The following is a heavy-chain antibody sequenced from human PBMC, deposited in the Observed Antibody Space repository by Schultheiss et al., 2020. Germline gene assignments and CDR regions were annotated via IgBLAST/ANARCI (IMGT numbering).Heavy chain of an antibody. CDR1: GFTFSSYS. D-gene: IGHD6-13*01. V-gene: IGHV3-48*04. J-gene: IGHJ6*02. CDR2: VSGSGSTI. CDR3: ARAGAAAQDV. Sequence: GGSLRLSCAASGFTFSSYSMNWVRQAPGKGLEWVSAVSGSGSTIYYADSVKGRFTISRDNAKNSLYLQMSSLRAEDTAVYYCARAGAAAQDVWGQGTTVTVAS.